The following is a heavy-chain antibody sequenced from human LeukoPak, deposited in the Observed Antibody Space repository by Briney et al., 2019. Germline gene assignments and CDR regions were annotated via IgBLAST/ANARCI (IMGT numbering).Heavy chain of an antibody. CDR3: ARRPAVAATGTNYYGMDV. Sequence: GGSLRLSCAASGFTFSSYAMHWVRQAPGKGLEWVAVISHDGSNKYYADSVKGRFTISRDHSKNTQYLQMNSLRAEDTAVYYCARRPAVAATGTNYYGMDVWGKGTTVTVSS. CDR2: ISHDGSNK. J-gene: IGHJ6*04. CDR1: GFTFSSYA. D-gene: IGHD6-19*01. V-gene: IGHV3-30*04.